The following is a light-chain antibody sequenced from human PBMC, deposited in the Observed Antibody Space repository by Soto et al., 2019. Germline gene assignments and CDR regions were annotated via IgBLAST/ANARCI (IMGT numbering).Light chain of an antibody. V-gene: IGKV1-5*01. CDR3: QQYNIGYT. J-gene: IGKJ2*01. Sequence: IQMTQSPSTLSASVGDRVTITCRASQSINKWVAWFQQKSGRAPKLLIYDAATLQSRVPSRFSGTGSGTDFSLTISSLQPEDFATYYCQQYNIGYTFGQ. CDR1: QSINKW. CDR2: DAA.